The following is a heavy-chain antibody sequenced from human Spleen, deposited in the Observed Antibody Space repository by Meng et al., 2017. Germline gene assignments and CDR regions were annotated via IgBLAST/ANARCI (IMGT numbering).Heavy chain of an antibody. CDR3: AKGRTYSYGTDAFDI. CDR2: INSDGSST. V-gene: IGHV3-74*01. J-gene: IGHJ3*02. Sequence: GESLKISCAASGFTFSSYWMHWVRQAPGKGLVWVSRINSDGSSTSYADSVKGRFTISRDNAKNTLYLQMNSLRAEDTALYYCAKGRTYSYGTDAFDIWGQGAMVTVSS. CDR1: GFTFSSYW. D-gene: IGHD5-18*01.